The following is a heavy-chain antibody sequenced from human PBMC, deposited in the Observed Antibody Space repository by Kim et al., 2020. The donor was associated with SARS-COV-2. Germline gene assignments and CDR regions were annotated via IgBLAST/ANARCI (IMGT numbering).Heavy chain of an antibody. D-gene: IGHD1-26*01. CDR3: ARGSPGWELPTVPFED. CDR1: GGSFSGYY. V-gene: IGHV4-34*01. J-gene: IGHJ4*02. Sequence: SETLSLTCAVYGGSFSGYYWSWIRQPPGKGLEWIGEINHSGSTNYNPSLKSRVTISVDTSKNQFSLKLSSVTAADTAVYYCARGSPGWELPTVPFEDWGQGTLVTVSS. CDR2: INHSGST.